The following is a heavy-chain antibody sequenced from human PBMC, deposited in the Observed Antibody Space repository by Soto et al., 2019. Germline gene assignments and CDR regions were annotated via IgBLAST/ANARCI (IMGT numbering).Heavy chain of an antibody. J-gene: IGHJ4*02. CDR2: MSSSSGHT. CDR1: GYTFTSYD. D-gene: IGHD7-27*01. Sequence: QVQLVQSGAEVKEPGASVKVSCKASGYTFTSYDFNWVRQATGQGPEWMVWMSSSSGHTGYAQKFQGRATMTRNTSISTAYMELSNLRSEDTAVYYCARGPPKWGFDYWGQGGLDTVSS. V-gene: IGHV1-8*01. CDR3: ARGPPKWGFDY.